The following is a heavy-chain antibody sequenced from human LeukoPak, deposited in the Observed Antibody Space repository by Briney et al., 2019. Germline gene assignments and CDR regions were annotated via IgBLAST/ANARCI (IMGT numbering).Heavy chain of an antibody. CDR3: ARGLKWGPARLNY. CDR2: ISAYNGNT. Sequence: ASVKVSCKASGYTFTSYGISWVRQAPGQGLEWMGWISAYNGNTNYAQKLQGRVTMTRNTSISTAYMELSSLRSEDTAVYYCARGLKWGPARLNYWGQGTLVTVSS. CDR1: GYTFTSYG. V-gene: IGHV1-18*01. J-gene: IGHJ4*02. D-gene: IGHD1-26*01.